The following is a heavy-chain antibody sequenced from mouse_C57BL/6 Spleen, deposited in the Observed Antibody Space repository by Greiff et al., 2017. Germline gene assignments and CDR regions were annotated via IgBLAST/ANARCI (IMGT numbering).Heavy chain of an antibody. CDR2: IYPGSGST. J-gene: IGHJ4*01. Sequence: VQLQQPGAELVKPGASVKMSCKASGYTFTSYWITWVKQRPGQGLEWIGDIYPGSGSTNYNEKFKSKATLTVDTSSSTAYMQLSSLTSEDSAVYYCAREGFYYGNSYAMDYWGQGTSVTVSS. CDR1: GYTFTSYW. V-gene: IGHV1-55*01. D-gene: IGHD2-1*01. CDR3: AREGFYYGNSYAMDY.